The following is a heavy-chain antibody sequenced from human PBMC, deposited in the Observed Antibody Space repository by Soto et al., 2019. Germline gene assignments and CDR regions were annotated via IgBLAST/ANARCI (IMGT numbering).Heavy chain of an antibody. CDR2: INPTEGRT. D-gene: IGHD5-12*01. CDR3: ARGRKYSFGYNWFDP. V-gene: IGHV1-46*01. CDR1: GYPFTSYH. J-gene: IGHJ5*02. Sequence: QVQLVQSGAEVRKPGASLKLSCQTSGYPFTSYHMHWVRQAPGQGLEWMGVINPTEGRTRYSQRFQDRVTMTRDTSTSTVYMELSSLRSEDTATYFCARGRKYSFGYNWFDPRGQGTLVTVSS.